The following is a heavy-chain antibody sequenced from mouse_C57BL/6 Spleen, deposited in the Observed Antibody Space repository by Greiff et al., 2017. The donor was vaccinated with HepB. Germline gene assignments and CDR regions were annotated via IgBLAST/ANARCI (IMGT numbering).Heavy chain of an antibody. CDR2: IDPETGGT. CDR1: GYTFTDYE. D-gene: IGHD1-1*01. J-gene: IGHJ4*01. Sequence: VKLMESGAELVRPGASVTLSCKASGYTFTDYEMHWVKQTPVHGLEWIGAIDPETGGTAYNQKFKGKAILTADKSSSTAYMELRSLTSEDSAVYYCTRSGSSSPSYYAMDYWGQGTSVTVSS. CDR3: TRSGSSSPSYYAMDY. V-gene: IGHV1-15*01.